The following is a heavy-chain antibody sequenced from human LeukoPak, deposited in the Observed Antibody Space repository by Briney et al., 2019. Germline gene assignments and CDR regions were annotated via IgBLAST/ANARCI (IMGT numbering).Heavy chain of an antibody. V-gene: IGHV3-21*01. J-gene: IGHJ3*02. D-gene: IGHD2-2*02. CDR2: ISSSSYI. CDR1: GFTFSSYS. CDR3: ARDRYCSSTSCYRDAFDI. Sequence: GGSLRLSCAASGFTFSSYSMNWVRQAPGKGLEWVSSISSSSYIYYADSVKGRFTISRDNAKNSLYLQMNSLRAEDTAVYYCARDRYCSSTSCYRDAFDIWGQGTMVTVSS.